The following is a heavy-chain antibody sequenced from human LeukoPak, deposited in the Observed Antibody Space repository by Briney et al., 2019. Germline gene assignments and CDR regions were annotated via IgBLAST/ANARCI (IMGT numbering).Heavy chain of an antibody. CDR1: GGSFSGYY. V-gene: IGHV4-34*01. J-gene: IGHJ4*02. CDR2: INHSGST. CDR3: ARVGRKITIFGVVANSYYFDY. Sequence: SETLSLTCAVYGGSFSGYYWSWIRQPPGKGLEWSGEINHSGSTNYNPSLKSRVTISVDTSKNQFSLQLSSVTAADTAVYYCARVGRKITIFGVVANSYYFDYWGQGTLVTVSS. D-gene: IGHD3-3*01.